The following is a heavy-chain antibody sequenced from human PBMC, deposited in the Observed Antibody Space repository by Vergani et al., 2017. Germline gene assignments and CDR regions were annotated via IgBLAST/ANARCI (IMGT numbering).Heavy chain of an antibody. V-gene: IGHV3-13*01. CDR1: GFTFSSYD. Sequence: EVQLVESGGGLVQPGGSLRLSCAASGFTFSSYDMHWVRQATGKGLEWVSAIGTAGDTYYPGSVKGRFTIPRENAKNSLYLQMNRLRAGDTAEYHCARPSAPGDYDSLDIWGQGTMVTVSS. CDR3: ARPSAPGDYDSLDI. CDR2: IGTAGDT. J-gene: IGHJ3*02. D-gene: IGHD4-17*01.